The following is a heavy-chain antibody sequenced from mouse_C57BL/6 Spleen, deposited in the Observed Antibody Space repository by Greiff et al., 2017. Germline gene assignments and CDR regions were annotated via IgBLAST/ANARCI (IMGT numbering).Heavy chain of an antibody. CDR2: IYPSDSET. J-gene: IGHJ2*01. Sequence: QVQLKQPGAELVRPGSSVKLSCKASGYTFTSYWMDWVKQRPGQGLEWIGNIYPSDSETHYNQKFKDKATLTVDKSSCTAYMQLSSLTSEDSAVYYYAATGYFDYWGQGTTLTVSS. V-gene: IGHV1-61*01. D-gene: IGHD4-1*02. CDR3: AATGYFDY. CDR1: GYTFTSYW.